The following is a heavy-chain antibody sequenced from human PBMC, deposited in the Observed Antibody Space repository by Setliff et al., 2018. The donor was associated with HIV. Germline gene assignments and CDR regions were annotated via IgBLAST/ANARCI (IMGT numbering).Heavy chain of an antibody. CDR1: GFTFDDYG. D-gene: IGHD3-10*01. Sequence: GGSLRLSCEASGFTFDDYGMNWVRQAPGKGLEWVSGINWNGRSTGDADFVKGRFTISRDNAKNSLYLQMNSLGAEDTALYYCARVWDYGSGSYGMDVWGQGTTVT. V-gene: IGHV3-20*04. CDR2: INWNGRST. CDR3: ARVWDYGSGSYGMDV. J-gene: IGHJ6*02.